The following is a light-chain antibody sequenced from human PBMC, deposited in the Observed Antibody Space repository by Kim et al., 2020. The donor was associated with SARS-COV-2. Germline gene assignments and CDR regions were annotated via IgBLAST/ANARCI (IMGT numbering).Light chain of an antibody. V-gene: IGKV3-20*01. CDR2: GAS. CDR3: QQYGSSPRT. Sequence: LSPGERATLACRARQSVSRSYLAWYQQKPGQAPRLLIYGASSRATGIPDRFSGSGSGTDFTLTISRLGPEDFAVYYCQQYGSSPRTFGQGTKLEI. J-gene: IGKJ2*01. CDR1: QSVSRSY.